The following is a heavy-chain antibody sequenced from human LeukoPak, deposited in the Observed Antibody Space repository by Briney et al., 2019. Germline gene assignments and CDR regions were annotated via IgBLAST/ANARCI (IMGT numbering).Heavy chain of an antibody. V-gene: IGHV3-23*01. CDR2: VSGNGYST. Sequence: GGSLRLSCAASGFTFSSYDMSWVRQAPGKGLEWVSDVSGNGYSTYYADSVKGRFTISRDNSKNTVYLQMNSLRAEDTAVYYCAKKFLVVGGNWFDPWGQGALVTVSS. CDR3: AKKFLVVGGNWFDP. CDR1: GFTFSSYD. D-gene: IGHD3-22*01. J-gene: IGHJ5*02.